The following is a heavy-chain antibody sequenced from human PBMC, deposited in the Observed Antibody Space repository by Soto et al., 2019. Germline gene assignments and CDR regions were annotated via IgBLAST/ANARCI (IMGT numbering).Heavy chain of an antibody. Sequence: SGHTLVNPTQTLALTCTFSGFSLSSSGVGVGWIRQPPGKALEWLALIYWNDDKRYSPSLKTRLTISKDTSKNQVVLTMTNMDPVDTGAYYWAHSPLCDRSGHPDYWGQGTLVTVAS. CDR2: IYWNDDK. J-gene: IGHJ4*02. CDR1: GFSLSSSGVG. D-gene: IGHD3-22*01. CDR3: AHSPLCDRSGHPDY. V-gene: IGHV2-5*01.